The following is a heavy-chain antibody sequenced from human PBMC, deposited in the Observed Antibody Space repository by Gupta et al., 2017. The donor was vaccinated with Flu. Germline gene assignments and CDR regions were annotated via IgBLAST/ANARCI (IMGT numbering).Heavy chain of an antibody. CDR3: ARQLDGLRGTPRKGPVDY. Sequence: QLQLQESGPGLVKPSETLSLTCTVSGGSISSSSYYWGWIRQPPGKGLEWIGSIYYSGSTYYNPSLKSRVTISVDTSKNQFSLKLSSVTAADTAVYYCARQLDGLRGTPRKGPVDYWGQGTLVTVSS. CDR2: IYYSGST. CDR1: GGSISSSSYY. V-gene: IGHV4-39*01. D-gene: IGHD1-26*01. J-gene: IGHJ4*02.